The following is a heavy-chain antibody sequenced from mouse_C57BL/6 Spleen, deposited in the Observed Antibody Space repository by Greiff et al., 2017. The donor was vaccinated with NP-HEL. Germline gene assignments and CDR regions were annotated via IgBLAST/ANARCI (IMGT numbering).Heavy chain of an antibody. Sequence: EVQLQQSVAELVRPGASVKLSCTASGFNIKNTYMHWVKQRPEQGLEWIGRIDPANGNTKYAPKFQGKATITADTSSNTAYLQLSSLTSEDTAIYYCARGRDGNYYGSSLWYFDVWGTGTTVTVSS. D-gene: IGHD1-1*01. V-gene: IGHV14-3*01. CDR1: GFNIKNTY. CDR3: ARGRDGNYYGSSLWYFDV. J-gene: IGHJ1*03. CDR2: IDPANGNT.